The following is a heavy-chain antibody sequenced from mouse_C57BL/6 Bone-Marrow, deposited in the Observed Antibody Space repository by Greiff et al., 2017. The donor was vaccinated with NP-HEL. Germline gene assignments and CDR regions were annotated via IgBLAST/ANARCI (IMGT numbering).Heavy chain of an antibody. J-gene: IGHJ3*01. D-gene: IGHD2-1*01. V-gene: IGHV1-82*01. CDR3: ARRVYYGNPSAY. Sequence: VQLQQSGPELVKPGASVKISCKASGYAFSSSWMNWVKQRPGKGLEWIGRIYPGDGDTNYNGKFKGKATLTADKSSSTAYMQLSSLTSEDSAVYFCARRVYYGNPSAYWGQGTLVTVSA. CDR1: GYAFSSSW. CDR2: IYPGDGDT.